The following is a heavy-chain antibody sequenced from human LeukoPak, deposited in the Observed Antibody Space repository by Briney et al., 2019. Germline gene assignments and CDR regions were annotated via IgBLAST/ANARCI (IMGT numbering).Heavy chain of an antibody. CDR1: GFTFSSYG. V-gene: IGHV3-30*02. CDR3: AKDFISYYYGSGSLTAYMDV. CDR2: IRYDGSNK. J-gene: IGHJ6*03. D-gene: IGHD3-10*01. Sequence: GGSLRLSCAASGFTFSSYGMHWVRQAPGKGLEWVAFIRYDGSNKYYADSVKGRFTISRDNSKNTLYLQMNSLRAEDTAVYYCAKDFISYYYGSGSLTAYMDVWGKGTTVTVSS.